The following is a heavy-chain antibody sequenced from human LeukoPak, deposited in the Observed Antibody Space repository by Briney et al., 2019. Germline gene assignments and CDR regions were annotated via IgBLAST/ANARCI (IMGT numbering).Heavy chain of an antibody. CDR3: ARASYYYDTTGLGAVDI. CDR2: INWNSDNI. J-gene: IGHJ3*02. Sequence: GGSPRLSCAASGFTFNDHAMYWVRQAPGKGLEWVSGINWNSDNIGYADSVKGRFTISRDDAKKSLFLQMNSLRTEDTALYYCARASYYYDTTGLGAVDIWGQGTMVTVSS. CDR1: GFTFNDHA. V-gene: IGHV3-9*01. D-gene: IGHD3-22*01.